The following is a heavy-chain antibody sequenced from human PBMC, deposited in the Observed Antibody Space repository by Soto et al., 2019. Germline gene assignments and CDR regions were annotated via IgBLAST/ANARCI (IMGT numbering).Heavy chain of an antibody. D-gene: IGHD6-19*01. V-gene: IGHV1-69*13. CDR3: ASDRSSGWYYYYSGMDV. Sequence: SVKVSCKASGGTFSSYAISWVRHAPGQGLEWMGGIIPIFGTANYAQKFQGRVTITADESTSAAYMELSSLRSEDTAVYYCASDRSSGWYYYYSGMDVWGQGTTVTVSS. CDR1: GGTFSSYA. CDR2: IIPIFGTA. J-gene: IGHJ6*02.